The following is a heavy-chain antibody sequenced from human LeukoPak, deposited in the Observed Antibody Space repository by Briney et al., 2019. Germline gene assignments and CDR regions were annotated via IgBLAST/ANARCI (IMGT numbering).Heavy chain of an antibody. CDR1: GFTFSSYG. D-gene: IGHD3-3*01. Sequence: PGRSLRLSCAASGFTFSSYGMHWVRQAPGKGLEWVAVIWYDGSNKYYADFVKGRFTISRDNSKNTLYLQMNSLRAEDTAVYYCARTIFGVVIMGDAFDIWGQGTLVTVSS. CDR2: IWYDGSNK. V-gene: IGHV3-33*01. J-gene: IGHJ3*02. CDR3: ARTIFGVVIMGDAFDI.